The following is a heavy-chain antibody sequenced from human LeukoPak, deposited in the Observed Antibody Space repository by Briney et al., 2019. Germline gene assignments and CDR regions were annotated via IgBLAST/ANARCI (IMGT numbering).Heavy chain of an antibody. Sequence: PGESLRLSCEASGFIFSSAWMTWVRQAPGKGLEWVGHIKNKTNGGTTDYAALVKGRFSISRDDSKKTLYLQMNRLRTEDTAIYYCARGLCTSTGCYQGPFDFWGQGMLVTVSS. J-gene: IGHJ4*02. V-gene: IGHV3-15*01. CDR3: ARGLCTSTGCYQGPFDF. D-gene: IGHD2-2*01. CDR1: GFIFSSAW. CDR2: IKNKTNGGTT.